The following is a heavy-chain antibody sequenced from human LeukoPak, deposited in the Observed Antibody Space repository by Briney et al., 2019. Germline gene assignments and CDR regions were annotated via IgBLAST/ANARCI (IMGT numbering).Heavy chain of an antibody. Sequence: SETLSLTCAVYGGSFSGYYWSWIRQPPGKGLEWIGETNHSGSTNYNPSLKSRVTISVDTSKNQFSLKLSSVTAADTAVYYCARGTGVTIDYWGQGTLVTVSS. CDR2: TNHSGST. J-gene: IGHJ4*02. D-gene: IGHD2-21*02. CDR3: ARGTGVTIDY. V-gene: IGHV4-34*01. CDR1: GGSFSGYY.